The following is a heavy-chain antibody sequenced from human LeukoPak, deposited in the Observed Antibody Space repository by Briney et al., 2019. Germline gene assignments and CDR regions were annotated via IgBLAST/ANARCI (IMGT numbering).Heavy chain of an antibody. CDR1: GGSISSYY. CDR3: AREGTTGRNLNWFDS. J-gene: IGHJ5*01. V-gene: IGHV4-59*01. CDR2: IHNSGNT. D-gene: IGHD1-1*01. Sequence: SETLSLTCTVSGGSISSYYWSWIRQPPGKGLEWIWHIHNSGNTNYNPSLKSRVTLSVDTSKNQFSLKLSSVTAADTAVYYCAREGTTGRNLNWFDSWGQGTLVTVSS.